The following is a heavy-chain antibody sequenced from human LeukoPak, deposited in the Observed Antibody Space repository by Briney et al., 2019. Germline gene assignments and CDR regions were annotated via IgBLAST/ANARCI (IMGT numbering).Heavy chain of an antibody. CDR3: ARGLSPPVHGDGYNFPIDY. CDR2: INHSGST. CDR1: GGSFSGYY. D-gene: IGHD5-24*01. V-gene: IGHV4-34*01. J-gene: IGHJ4*02. Sequence: SETLSLTCAVYGGSFSGYYWSRIRQPPGKGLEWIGEINHSGSTNYNLSLKSRVTISVDTSKNQFSLKLSSVTAADTAVYYCARGLSPPVHGDGYNFPIDYWGQGTLVTVSS.